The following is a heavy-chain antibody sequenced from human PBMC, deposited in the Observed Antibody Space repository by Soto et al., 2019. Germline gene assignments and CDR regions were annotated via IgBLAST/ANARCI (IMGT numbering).Heavy chain of an antibody. V-gene: IGHV5-51*01. D-gene: IGHD2-2*01. CDR1: GYDFNTNW. CDR2: MYPGDSDT. CDR3: ARLPRDCNKTSCYYADH. J-gene: IGHJ4*01. Sequence: TGESLKISCRSSGYDFNTNWFGWVRQLPGKGLEWVGIMYPGDSDTRYNPSLQGHVTLSADVTVSTAFLQWRSLKTSDTGMYFCARLPRDCNKTSCYYADHWGHGTQVTVSS.